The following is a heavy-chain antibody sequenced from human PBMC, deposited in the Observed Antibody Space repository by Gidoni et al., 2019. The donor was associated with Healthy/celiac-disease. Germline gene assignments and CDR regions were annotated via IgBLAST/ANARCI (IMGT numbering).Heavy chain of an antibody. CDR2: ISGSGGST. J-gene: IGHJ4*02. CDR1: GFTFRSYA. CDR3: AKDLDIVVVPATFDY. V-gene: IGHV3-23*01. Sequence: EVQLLESGGGLVQPGGSRRLSCAASGFTFRSYAMSWVRQAPGKGLEWVSAISGSGGSTYYADSVKGRFTISRDNSKNTLYLQMNSLRAEDTAVYYCAKDLDIVVVPATFDYWGQGTLVTVSS. D-gene: IGHD2-2*01.